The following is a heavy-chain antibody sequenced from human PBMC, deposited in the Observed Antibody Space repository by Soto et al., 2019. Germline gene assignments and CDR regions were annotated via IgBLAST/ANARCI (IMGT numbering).Heavy chain of an antibody. CDR3: ARLGPNNYDFWSGYYGLGLGAFDI. Sequence: PGESLKISCKGSGYRFSSYWISWARQMPGKGLEWMGRIDPSDSYTNYSPSFQGHVTISADKSISTAYLQWSSLKASDTAMNYCARLGPNNYDFWSGYYGLGLGAFDIWGQGTMVTVSS. V-gene: IGHV5-10-1*01. CDR1: GYRFSSYW. J-gene: IGHJ3*02. CDR2: IDPSDSYT. D-gene: IGHD3-3*01.